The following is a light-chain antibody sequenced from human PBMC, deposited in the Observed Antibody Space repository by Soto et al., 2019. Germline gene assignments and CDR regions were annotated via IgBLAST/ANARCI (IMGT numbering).Light chain of an antibody. J-gene: IGKJ1*01. CDR2: DAS. CDR1: QSVSSA. V-gene: IGKV3-15*01. CDR3: LQYNDWPRT. Sequence: EKVLTQSPATLSVSPGEGAGLXCRASQSVSSALAWYQQKPGQAPRLLIYDASTRANGIPARFSGSGSGTEFTLTISNLQSEDFAVYYCLQYNDWPRTFGQGTKVDI.